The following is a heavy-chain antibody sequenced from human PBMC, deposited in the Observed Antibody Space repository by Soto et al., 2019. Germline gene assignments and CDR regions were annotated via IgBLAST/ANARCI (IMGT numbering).Heavy chain of an antibody. V-gene: IGHV4-30-2*01. CDR2: IYDSGST. CDR3: ARGSRSYYDYGMDV. Sequence: PSETLSLTCAVSGDSISRGGYSWTWIRQPPGKALEWIGNIYDSGSTSYNPSLKSRVTISVDTSKNQFSLRLTSVTAADTAVYFCARGSRSYYDYGMDVWGQGTTVTASS. J-gene: IGHJ6*02. CDR1: GDSISRGGYS. D-gene: IGHD6-13*01.